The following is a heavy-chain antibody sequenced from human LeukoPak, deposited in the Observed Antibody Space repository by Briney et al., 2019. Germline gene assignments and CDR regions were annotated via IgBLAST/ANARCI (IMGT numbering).Heavy chain of an antibody. CDR3: ARVARFYRTFDY. V-gene: IGHV4-34*01. Sequence: PSETLSLTCAVYGGSFSGYYWSCIRQPPGKGLEWVGEINHSGSTNYNPSLKSRVAISVDTSKNQFSLKLSSVTAADTAVYYCARVARFYRTFDYWGQGTLVTVSS. CDR2: INHSGST. CDR1: GGSFSGYY. D-gene: IGHD1-14*01. J-gene: IGHJ4*02.